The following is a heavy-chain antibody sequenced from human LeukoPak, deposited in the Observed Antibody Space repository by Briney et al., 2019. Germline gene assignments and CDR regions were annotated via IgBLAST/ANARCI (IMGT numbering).Heavy chain of an antibody. J-gene: IGHJ4*02. D-gene: IGHD5-18*01. Sequence: SETLSLTCTVSGGSISSYYWSWIRQPPGKGLEWIGYIYYSGSTNYNPSLKSRVTISADTSKNQFSLKLSSVTAADTAVYYCARVTPRTAMVTGPFDYWGQGTLVTVSS. CDR1: GGSISSYY. CDR2: IYYSGST. V-gene: IGHV4-59*01. CDR3: ARVTPRTAMVTGPFDY.